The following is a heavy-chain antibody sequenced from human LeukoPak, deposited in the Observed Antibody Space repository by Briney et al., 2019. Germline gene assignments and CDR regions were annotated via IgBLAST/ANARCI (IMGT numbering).Heavy chain of an antibody. Sequence: ASVKVSCKASGYTFTSYYMHWVRQAPGQGLEWMGIINPSGGSTSYAQKFQGRVTMTRDTSTSTVHMELSSLRSEDTAVYYCARDLNLIPPFIVVVPAAILSYGMDVWGQGTTVTVSS. CDR2: INPSGGST. D-gene: IGHD2-2*02. J-gene: IGHJ6*02. CDR3: ARDLNLIPPFIVVVPAAILSYGMDV. V-gene: IGHV1-46*01. CDR1: GYTFTSYY.